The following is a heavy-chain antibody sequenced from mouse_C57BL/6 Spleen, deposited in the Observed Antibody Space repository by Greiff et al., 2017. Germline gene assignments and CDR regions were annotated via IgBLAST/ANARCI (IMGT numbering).Heavy chain of an antibody. Sequence: QVQLQQPGAELVMPGASVKLSCKASGYTFTSYWMPWVKQRPGQGLEWIGEIDPSGSYTNYNQKFKGKTTLTVDKSSSTAYMQLSSLTSEDSAVYYCGRSLGYDEGYAMDYWGQGTSVTVAS. CDR1: GYTFTSYW. V-gene: IGHV1-69*01. J-gene: IGHJ4*01. D-gene: IGHD2-2*01. CDR2: IDPSGSYT. CDR3: GRSLGYDEGYAMDY.